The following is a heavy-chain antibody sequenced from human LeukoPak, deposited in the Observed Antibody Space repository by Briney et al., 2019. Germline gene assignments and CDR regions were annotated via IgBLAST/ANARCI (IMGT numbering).Heavy chain of an antibody. CDR2: INPNSGDT. V-gene: IGHV1-2*02. D-gene: IGHD3-3*01. Sequence: ASVKVSCKASGFTFTDYYIHWVRQAPGQGLEWMGWINPNSGDTNYAQKFQGRVTMTRDTSLSTTYMELTSDDTAVYYCARDLKGGRFPKNWLDSWGQGTLVTVSS. CDR3: ARDLKGGRFPKNWLDS. CDR1: GFTFTDYY. J-gene: IGHJ5*01.